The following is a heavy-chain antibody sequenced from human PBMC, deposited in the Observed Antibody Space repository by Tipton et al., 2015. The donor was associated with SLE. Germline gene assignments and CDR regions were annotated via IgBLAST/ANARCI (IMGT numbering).Heavy chain of an antibody. CDR3: ARSVLGGLYGIDY. V-gene: IGHV4-61*08. Sequence: LRLSCTVSGASISTSGYCWSWIRQPPGKGLEGIGYIYYAGSTNYNPSLKSRVTISVDTSKNQFSLKLSSVTAADTAVYYCARSVLGGLYGIDYWGQGTLVTVPS. D-gene: IGHD3-16*01. J-gene: IGHJ4*02. CDR2: IYYAGST. CDR1: GASISTSGYC.